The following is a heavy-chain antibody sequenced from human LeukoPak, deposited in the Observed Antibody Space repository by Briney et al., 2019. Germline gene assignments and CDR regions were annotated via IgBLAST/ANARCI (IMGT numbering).Heavy chain of an antibody. CDR1: GYSFTSYW. J-gene: IGHJ4*02. CDR2: IYPGDSDT. Sequence: GESLEISFKGSGYSFTSYWIGWVRQMPGKGLEWMGIIYPGDSDTRYSPSFQGQVNISADKSIGTAYLQWSSLKASDTAIYYCARRSHSRMYVEYWGQGTLVTVSS. V-gene: IGHV5-51*01. D-gene: IGHD2-8*01. CDR3: ARRSHSRMYVEY.